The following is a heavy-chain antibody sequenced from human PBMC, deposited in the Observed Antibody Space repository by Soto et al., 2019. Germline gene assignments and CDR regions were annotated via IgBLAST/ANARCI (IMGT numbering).Heavy chain of an antibody. CDR2: ISGSGGST. Sequence: EVQLLESGGGLVQPGGSLRLSCAASGFTFSSYAMSWVRQAPGKGLEWVSAISGSGGSTYYADSVKGRFTISRDNSKNTLYLQMNSLRAEDTAVYYCAKERPQSYSDFWSGSMDVWGKGTTVTVSS. J-gene: IGHJ6*03. CDR3: AKERPQSYSDFWSGSMDV. CDR1: GFTFSSYA. V-gene: IGHV3-23*01. D-gene: IGHD3-3*01.